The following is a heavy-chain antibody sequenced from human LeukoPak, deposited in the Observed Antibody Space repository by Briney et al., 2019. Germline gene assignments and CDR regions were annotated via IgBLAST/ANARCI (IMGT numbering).Heavy chain of an antibody. CDR1: GFSYSGSW. CDR3: VPAGHGRHYFISAY. Sequence: GGSLRLSCVASGFSYSGSWMSWVRRAPGKGLEWLAKINEDESQSDYVGSVRGRFTISRDNAKNSLYLQMESLRVEDTAMYYCVPAGHGRHYFISAYWGQGTLVTVSS. J-gene: IGHJ4*02. V-gene: IGHV3-7*02. D-gene: IGHD1-1*01. CDR2: INEDESQS.